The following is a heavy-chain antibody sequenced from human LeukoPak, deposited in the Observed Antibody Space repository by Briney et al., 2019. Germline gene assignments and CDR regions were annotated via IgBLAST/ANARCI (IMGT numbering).Heavy chain of an antibody. CDR2: INHSGST. V-gene: IGHV4-34*01. J-gene: IGHJ4*02. Sequence: PSETLSLTCAVYGXXXSXYXWSWIRQXPXXXXXXXXEINHSGSTNYNPSLKSRVTISVDTSKNQFSLKLSSVTAADTAVYYCASFYYDSSGYYTFDYWGQGTLVTVSS. D-gene: IGHD3-22*01. CDR3: ASFYYDSSGYYTFDY. CDR1: GXXXSXYX.